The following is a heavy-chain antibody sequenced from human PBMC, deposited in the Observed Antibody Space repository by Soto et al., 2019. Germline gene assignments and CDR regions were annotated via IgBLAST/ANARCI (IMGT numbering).Heavy chain of an antibody. V-gene: IGHV4-38-2*01. Sequence: SETLSLTCAVSGYSISSGYYWGWIRRPPGKGLEWIGSIYHSGSTYYNPSLKGRVTISVDTSKNQFSLKLSSVTAADTAVYYCARGGASWSYNWFDPWGQGTLVTVSS. CDR1: GYSISSGYY. D-gene: IGHD6-13*01. CDR3: ARGGASWSYNWFDP. CDR2: IYHSGST. J-gene: IGHJ5*02.